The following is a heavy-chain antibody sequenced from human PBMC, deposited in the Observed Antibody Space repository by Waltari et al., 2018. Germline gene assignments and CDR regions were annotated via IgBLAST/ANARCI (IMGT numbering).Heavy chain of an antibody. Sequence: EVQLVESGGGLIQPGGSLRLSCEASVFPVRNYLSWVRQAPGKGLEWVSVIYTGGSTDYADSVKGRFTISRDNSKNTLYLQMNSLRAEDTAVYYCATSMAVAGKGRGWFDSWGQGALVTVSS. CDR1: VFPVRNY. J-gene: IGHJ5*01. CDR2: IYTGGST. CDR3: ATSMAVAGKGRGWFDS. D-gene: IGHD6-19*01. V-gene: IGHV3-53*01.